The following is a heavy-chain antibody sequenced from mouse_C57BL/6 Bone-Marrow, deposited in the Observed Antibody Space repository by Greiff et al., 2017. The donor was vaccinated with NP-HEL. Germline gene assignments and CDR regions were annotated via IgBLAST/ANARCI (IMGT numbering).Heavy chain of an antibody. CDR2: IYPSDSET. Sequence: QVQLQQPGAELVRPGSSVKLSCKASGYTFTSYWMDWVKQRPGQGLEWIGNIYPSDSETHYNQKFKDKATLTVDKSSSTAYMQLSSLTSEDSAVYYCAIPEPLYYFDYWGQGTTLTVSS. V-gene: IGHV1-61*01. CDR3: AIPEPLYYFDY. J-gene: IGHJ2*01. CDR1: GYTFTSYW.